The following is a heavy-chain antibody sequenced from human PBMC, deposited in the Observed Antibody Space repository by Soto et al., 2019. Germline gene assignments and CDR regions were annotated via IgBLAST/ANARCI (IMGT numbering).Heavy chain of an antibody. D-gene: IGHD3-9*01. CDR3: ARDLDDILTGYTTLNYYYYYYGMDV. J-gene: IGHJ6*02. V-gene: IGHV1-69*10. CDR2: IIPILGIA. Sequence: SVKVSCKASGYTFTRYGISWVRQAPGQGLEWMGWIIPILGIANYAQKFQGRVTITADKSTSTAYMELSSLRSEDTAVYYCARDLDDILTGYTTLNYYYYYYGMDVWGQGTTVTVSS. CDR1: GYTFTRYG.